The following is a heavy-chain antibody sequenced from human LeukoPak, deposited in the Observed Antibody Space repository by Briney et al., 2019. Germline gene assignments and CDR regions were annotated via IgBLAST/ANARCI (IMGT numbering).Heavy chain of an antibody. J-gene: IGHJ4*02. D-gene: IGHD3-10*01. CDR1: GYTFTSYG. Sequence: GASVKVSCKASGYTFTSYGISWVRQAPGQGLEWMGWISAYNGNTNYAQKLQGRVTMTTDTSTSTAYMELRSLRSDDTAVYYCAREQDYYGSGSYYNEGDYWGQGTLVTVSS. CDR2: ISAYNGNT. V-gene: IGHV1-18*01. CDR3: AREQDYYGSGSYYNEGDY.